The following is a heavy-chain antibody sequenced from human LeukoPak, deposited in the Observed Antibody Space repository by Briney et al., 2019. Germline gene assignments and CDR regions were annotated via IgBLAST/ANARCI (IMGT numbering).Heavy chain of an antibody. Sequence: GGSLRLSCAASGFTFSSYAMSWVRQAPGKGLEWVSSISTSSSYIYYADSVKGRFTISRDNAKNSLYLQMNSLTAADTAVYYCARVQFARWELLGYSDVWGKGTTVTVSS. V-gene: IGHV3-21*01. D-gene: IGHD1-26*01. CDR1: GFTFSSYA. CDR2: ISTSSSYI. J-gene: IGHJ6*04. CDR3: ARVQFARWELLGYSDV.